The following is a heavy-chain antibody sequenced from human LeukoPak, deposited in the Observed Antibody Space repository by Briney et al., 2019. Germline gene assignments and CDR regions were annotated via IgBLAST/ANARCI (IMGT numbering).Heavy chain of an antibody. V-gene: IGHV3-23*01. Sequence: GGSLRLSCAASGFTFDDYAMHWVRQAPGKGLEWVSGVTGSGGNTYYADSVKGRFTLSRDNSKNTLDLQMNSLRAEDTAVYYCAKGWGSQSFFDYWGQGALVTVSS. J-gene: IGHJ4*02. CDR2: VTGSGGNT. CDR1: GFTFDDYA. CDR3: AKGWGSQSFFDY. D-gene: IGHD7-27*01.